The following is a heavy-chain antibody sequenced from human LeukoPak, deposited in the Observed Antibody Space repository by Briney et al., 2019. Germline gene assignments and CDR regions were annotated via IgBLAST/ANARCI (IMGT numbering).Heavy chain of an antibody. Sequence: SETLSLTCTVSGGSISSSSNYWGWIRQPPGKGLEWIGSIYYSGSTYYNPSLKSRVTISVDTSKNQFSLKLTSVTAADTAVYYCVREGVYNFDSSGYFIFDYWGQGTLATVSS. J-gene: IGHJ4*02. CDR1: GGSISSSSNY. CDR3: VREGVYNFDSSGYFIFDY. CDR2: IYYSGST. V-gene: IGHV4-39*02. D-gene: IGHD3-22*01.